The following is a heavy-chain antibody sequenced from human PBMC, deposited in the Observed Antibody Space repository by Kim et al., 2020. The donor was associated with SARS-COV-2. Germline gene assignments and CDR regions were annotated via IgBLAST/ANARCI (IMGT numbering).Heavy chain of an antibody. Sequence: KGRFTISRDNAENSLYLQMHSLGAEDTAVYYCARGNYDILTGYYQYFFDHWGQGTLVTVSS. D-gene: IGHD3-9*01. CDR3: ARGNYDILTGYYQYFFDH. V-gene: IGHV3-11*06. J-gene: IGHJ4*02.